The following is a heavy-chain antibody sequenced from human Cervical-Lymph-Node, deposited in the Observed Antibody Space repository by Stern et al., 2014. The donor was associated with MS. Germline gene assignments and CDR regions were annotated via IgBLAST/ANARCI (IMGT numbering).Heavy chain of an antibody. CDR2: IWYDGSNK. CDR3: ARGGAYSSGWTGSY. CDR1: GFTFSSYG. J-gene: IGHJ4*02. Sequence: VQLVESGGGVVQPGRSLRLSCAASGFTFSSYGMHWVRQAPGKGLEWVAVIWYDGSNKYYADSVKGRFTISRDNSKNTVYLQMNSLRPEDTAVYYCARGGAYSSGWTGSYWGQGTLVTVSS. D-gene: IGHD6-19*01. V-gene: IGHV3-33*01.